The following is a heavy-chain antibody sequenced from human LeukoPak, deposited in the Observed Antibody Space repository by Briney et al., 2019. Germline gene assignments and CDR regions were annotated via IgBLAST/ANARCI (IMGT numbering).Heavy chain of an antibody. CDR3: ARLYSHYYGSGTAFDY. CDR1: GYSFTSYW. J-gene: IGHJ4*02. CDR2: IYPGDSDT. V-gene: IGHV5-51*01. D-gene: IGHD3-10*01. Sequence: GESLKISCKGSGYSFTSYWIGWVRQMPGKGLEWMGIIYPGDSDTRYSPSFQGQVTISADKSISTAYPQWGSLKASDTAMYYCARLYSHYYGSGTAFDYWGQGTLVTVSS.